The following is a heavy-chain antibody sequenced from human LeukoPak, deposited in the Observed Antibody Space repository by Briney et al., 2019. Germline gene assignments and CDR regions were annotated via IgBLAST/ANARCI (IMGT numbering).Heavy chain of an antibody. CDR1: GFTFSSYA. D-gene: IGHD2-15*01. Sequence: PGGSLRLSCAASGFTFSSYAMHWVRQAPGKGLEWVAVISYDGSNKYYADSVKGRFTISRDNSKNTLYLQMNSLRAEDTAVYYCARAQDIVVVVAATPGGYWGRGTLVTVSS. CDR2: ISYDGSNK. J-gene: IGHJ4*02. CDR3: ARAQDIVVVVAATPGGY. V-gene: IGHV3-30-3*01.